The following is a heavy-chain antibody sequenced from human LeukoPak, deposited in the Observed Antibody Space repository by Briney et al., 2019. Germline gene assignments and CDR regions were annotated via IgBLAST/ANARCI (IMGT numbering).Heavy chain of an antibody. CDR2: ISAYNGNT. CDR3: ARGYSSSWYGGYYYYYYYMDV. CDR1: GYTFTSYG. J-gene: IGHJ6*03. D-gene: IGHD6-13*01. V-gene: IGHV1-18*01. Sequence: ASVKVSCKASGYTFTSYGISWVRQAPGQGLEWMGWISAYNGNTNYAQKLQGRVTMTTDTSTSTAYMELRSLRSDDTAVYYCARGYSSSWYGGYYYYYYYMDVRGKGTTVTVSS.